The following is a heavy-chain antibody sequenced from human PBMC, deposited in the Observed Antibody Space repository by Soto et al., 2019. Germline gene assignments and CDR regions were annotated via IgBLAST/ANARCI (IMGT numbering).Heavy chain of an antibody. CDR1: GFTFSSNA. CDR3: ASTFGELFPPVDY. D-gene: IGHD3-10*01. V-gene: IGHV3-30-3*01. J-gene: IGHJ4*02. CDR2: ISYDGSNK. Sequence: GGSLRLSCVASGFTFSSNAMTWVRQAPGKGLEWVAVISYDGSNKYYADSVKGRFTISRDNSKNTLYLQMNSLRAEDTAVYYCASTFGELFPPVDYWGQGTLVTVSA.